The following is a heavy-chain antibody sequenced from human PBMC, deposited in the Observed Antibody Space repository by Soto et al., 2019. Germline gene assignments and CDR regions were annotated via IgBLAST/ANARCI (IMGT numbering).Heavy chain of an antibody. Sequence: GGSLRLSCAASGFTFSSYAMSWVRQAPGKGLEWVSAISGSGGSTYYADSVKGRFTISRDNSKNTLYLQMSSLRAEDTAVYYCAKGTRHLEWLLFDYWGQGTLVTVSS. D-gene: IGHD3-3*01. CDR2: ISGSGGST. CDR3: AKGTRHLEWLLFDY. V-gene: IGHV3-23*01. J-gene: IGHJ4*02. CDR1: GFTFSSYA.